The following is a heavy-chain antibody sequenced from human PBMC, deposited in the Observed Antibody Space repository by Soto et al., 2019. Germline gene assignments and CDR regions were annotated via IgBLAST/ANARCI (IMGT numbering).Heavy chain of an antibody. CDR2: ISSSSSYI. V-gene: IGHV3-21*01. CDR3: ARDSVVVTAPTRRYYYYYGMDV. Sequence: GGSLRLSCAASGFTFSSYSMNWVRQAPGKGLEWVSSISSSSSYIYYADSVKGRFTISRDNAKNSLYLQMNSLRAEDTAVYYCARDSVVVTAPTRRYYYYYGMDVWGQGTTVTVSS. CDR1: GFTFSSYS. D-gene: IGHD2-21*02. J-gene: IGHJ6*02.